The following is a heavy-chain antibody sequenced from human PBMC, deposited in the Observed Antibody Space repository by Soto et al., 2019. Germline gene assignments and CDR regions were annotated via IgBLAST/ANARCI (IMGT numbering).Heavy chain of an antibody. J-gene: IGHJ6*03. CDR1: GGSISSGGYY. CDR2: IYYSGST. D-gene: IGHD3-10*01. Sequence: SETLSLTCTVSGGSISSGGYYWSWIRQHPGKGLEWIGYIYYSGSTYYNPSLKSRVTISVDTSKNQFSLKLSSVTAADTAVYYCARGPSSGLSVRGVILDYYYYMDVWGKGTTVTVSS. CDR3: ARGPSSGLSVRGVILDYYYYMDV. V-gene: IGHV4-31*03.